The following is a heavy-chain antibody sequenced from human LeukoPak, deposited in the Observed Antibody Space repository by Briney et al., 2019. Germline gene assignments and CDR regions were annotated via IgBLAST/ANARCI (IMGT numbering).Heavy chain of an antibody. D-gene: IGHD3-22*01. V-gene: IGHV3-53*01. CDR2: IYSGGST. CDR3: ARHGGRRYYDSRLFDP. J-gene: IGHJ5*02. CDR1: GFTVSSNY. Sequence: PGGSLRHSCAASGFTVSSNYMSWVRQAPGKGLEWVSAIYSGGSTYYADSVKGRFTISRDNSKNTLYLQMNSRRAEDTAVYYCARHGGRRYYDSRLFDPWGQGTLVTVSS.